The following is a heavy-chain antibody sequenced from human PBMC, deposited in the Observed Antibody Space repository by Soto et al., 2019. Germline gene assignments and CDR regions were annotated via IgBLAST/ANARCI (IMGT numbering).Heavy chain of an antibody. J-gene: IGHJ4*02. V-gene: IGHV1-69*13. Sequence: SXKVSCKASGGRXIRFASGWVRQAPGQGLEWMGGIIRIYDTTKYAQKFQGRVTIRADESTSTASMELSSLRSEDQALYYCARERAERERSYDFWSGSFDSWGPGTLGTVSS. D-gene: IGHD3-3*01. CDR2: IIRIYDTT. CDR3: ARERAERERSYDFWSGSFDS. CDR1: GGRXIRFA.